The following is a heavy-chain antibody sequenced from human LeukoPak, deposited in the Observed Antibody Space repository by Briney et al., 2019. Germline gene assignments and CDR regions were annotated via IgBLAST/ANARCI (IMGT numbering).Heavy chain of an antibody. J-gene: IGHJ4*02. D-gene: IGHD3-22*01. CDR3: AKKQHSGYFPFDY. CDR1: GFTFSTFA. Sequence: PGRSLRLSCAASGFTFSTFAMSWVRQAPGMGLEWVSTISGAGGVTYYADSVKGRFTISRDNSRNTLFLQMDSLRAEDTAVYFCAKKQHSGYFPFDYWGQGTLVTVSS. CDR2: ISGAGGVT. V-gene: IGHV3-23*01.